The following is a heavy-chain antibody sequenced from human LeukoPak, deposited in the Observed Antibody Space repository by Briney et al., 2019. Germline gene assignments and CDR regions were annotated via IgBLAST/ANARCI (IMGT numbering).Heavy chain of an antibody. CDR2: ISYDGSNK. J-gene: IGHJ4*02. Sequence: GGSLRLSCAASGFTFSSYATHWVRQAPGKGLEWVAVISYDGSNKYYADSVKGRFTISRDNSKNTLYLQMNSLGAEDTAVYYCARNSNYYDSSGSMGLDYWGQGTLVTVSS. CDR1: GFTFSSYA. D-gene: IGHD3-22*01. CDR3: ARNSNYYDSSGSMGLDY. V-gene: IGHV3-30-3*01.